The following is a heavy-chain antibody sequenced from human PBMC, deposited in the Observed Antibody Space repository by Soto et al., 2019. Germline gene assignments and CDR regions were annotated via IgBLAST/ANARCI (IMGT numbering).Heavy chain of an antibody. CDR3: ARSARDYYGMDV. CDR1: GFTFSSNN. V-gene: IGHV3-21*01. Sequence: GGSLRLTCAASGFTFSSNNMNWVRQAPGKGLECVSSISSSSSYIYYADSVKGRFTISRDNAKNSLYLQMNSLRAEDTAVYYCARSARDYYGMDVWGQGTTVTVSS. D-gene: IGHD3-3*01. J-gene: IGHJ6*02. CDR2: ISSSSSYI.